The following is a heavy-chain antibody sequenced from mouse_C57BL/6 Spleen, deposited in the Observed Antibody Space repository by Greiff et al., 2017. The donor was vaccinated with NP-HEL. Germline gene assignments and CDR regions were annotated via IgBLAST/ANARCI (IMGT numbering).Heavy chain of an antibody. CDR2: INPSSGYT. CDR3: ARSDSNHRFAY. CDR1: GYTFTSYT. V-gene: IGHV1-4*01. D-gene: IGHD2-5*01. J-gene: IGHJ3*01. Sequence: VQLQQSGAELARPGASVKMSCKASGYTFTSYTMHWVKQRPGQGLEWIGYINPSSGYTKYNQKFKDKATLTADKSSSTAYMQLSSLTSEDSAVYYCARSDSNHRFAYWGQGTLVTVSA.